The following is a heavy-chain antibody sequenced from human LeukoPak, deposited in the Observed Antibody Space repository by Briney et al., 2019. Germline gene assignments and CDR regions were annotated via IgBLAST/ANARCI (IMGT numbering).Heavy chain of an antibody. CDR2: ISGSGGST. CDR1: GFTFSSYA. V-gene: IGHV3-23*01. CDR3: AKGYSSSWYWGYFQH. J-gene: IGHJ1*01. Sequence: GESLRLSCAASGFTFSSYAMSWVRQAPGKGLEWVSAISGSGGSTYYADSVKGRFTISRDNSKNTLYLQMNSLRAEDTAVYYCAKGYSSSWYWGYFQHWGQGTLVTVSS. D-gene: IGHD6-13*01.